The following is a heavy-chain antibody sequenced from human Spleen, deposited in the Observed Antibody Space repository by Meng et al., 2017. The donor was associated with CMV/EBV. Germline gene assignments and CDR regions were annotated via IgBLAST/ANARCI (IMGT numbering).Heavy chain of an antibody. CDR2: IYSGGSAT. Sequence: ESLKISCAASGFAFSTYAMSWVRQAPGKGLEWVSVIYSGGSATYYADSMKGRFTVSRDNSKNTLFLQMDSLGAEDTAVYYCATTGLGYSGYDFNYYYGVDVWGLGTTVTVSS. V-gene: IGHV3-23*03. D-gene: IGHD5-12*01. CDR1: GFAFSTYA. CDR3: ATTGLGYSGYDFNYYYGVDV. J-gene: IGHJ6*02.